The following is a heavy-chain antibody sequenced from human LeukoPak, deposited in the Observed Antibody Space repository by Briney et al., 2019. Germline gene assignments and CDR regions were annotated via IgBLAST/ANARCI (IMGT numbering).Heavy chain of an antibody. D-gene: IGHD5-18*01. CDR2: MNPNSGNT. CDR1: GYTFTGYY. J-gene: IGHJ4*02. V-gene: IGHV1-8*02. Sequence: ASVKVSCKASGYTFTGYYMHWVRQAPGQGLEWMGWMNPNSGNTGYAQKFQGRVTMTRNTSISTAYMELSSLRSEDTAVYYCARGDSYGQVDYWGQGTLVTVSS. CDR3: ARGDSYGQVDY.